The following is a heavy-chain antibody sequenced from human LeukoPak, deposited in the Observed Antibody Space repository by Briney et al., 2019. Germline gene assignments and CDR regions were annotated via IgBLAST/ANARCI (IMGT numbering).Heavy chain of an antibody. CDR1: GASISSYY. D-gene: IGHD6-13*01. CDR3: ARGGAAAGTYY. V-gene: IGHV4-34*01. J-gene: IGHJ4*02. CDR2: INHSGST. Sequence: SETLSLTCTVSGASISSYYWSWIRQPPGKGLEWIGEINHSGSTNYNPSLKSRVTISVDTSKNQFSLKLSSVTAADTAVYYCARGGAAAGTYYWGQGTLVTVSS.